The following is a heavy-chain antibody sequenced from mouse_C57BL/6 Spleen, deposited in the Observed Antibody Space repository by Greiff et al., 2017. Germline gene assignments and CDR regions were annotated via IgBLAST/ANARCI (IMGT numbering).Heavy chain of an antibody. CDR3: ARGLLGYWYFDV. Sequence: EVQRVESEGGLVQPGSSMKLSCTASGFTFSDYYMAWVRQVPEKGLEWVANINYDGSSTYYLDSLKSRFIISRDNAKNILYLQMSSLKSEDTATYYCARGLLGYWYFDVWGTGTTVTVSS. V-gene: IGHV5-16*01. D-gene: IGHD2-3*01. J-gene: IGHJ1*03. CDR2: INYDGSST. CDR1: GFTFSDYY.